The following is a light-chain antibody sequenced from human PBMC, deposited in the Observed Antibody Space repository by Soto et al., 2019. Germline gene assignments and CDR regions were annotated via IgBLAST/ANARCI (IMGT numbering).Light chain of an antibody. Sequence: EIVMTQSPATLSVSPGERATLSCRASQSVSSNLAWYQQKPGQAPRLLIYGASTRATGISARFSGSGSGTEFPLTISSLQSEYFAVYYCQQYNNWPRTFGQGTKVEIK. CDR3: QQYNNWPRT. CDR2: GAS. CDR1: QSVSSN. J-gene: IGKJ1*01. V-gene: IGKV3-15*01.